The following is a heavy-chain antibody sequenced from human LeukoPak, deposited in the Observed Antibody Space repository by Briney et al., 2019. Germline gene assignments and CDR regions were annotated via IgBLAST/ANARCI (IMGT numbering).Heavy chain of an antibody. CDR1: GFTFSSYS. V-gene: IGHV3-23*01. CDR2: ISGSGDST. Sequence: GGSLRLSCAASGFTFSSYSMNWVRQAPGKGLEWVSVISGSGDSTYYADSVKGRFTISRDNSKNTLYLQMNSLRAEDTAVYYCAKSNGYGLVDIWGQGTMVTVSS. J-gene: IGHJ3*02. D-gene: IGHD3-10*01. CDR3: AKSNGYGLVDI.